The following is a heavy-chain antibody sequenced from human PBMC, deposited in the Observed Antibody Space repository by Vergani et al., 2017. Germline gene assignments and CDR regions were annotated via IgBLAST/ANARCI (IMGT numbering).Heavy chain of an antibody. CDR2: ISSSSSTI. D-gene: IGHD2-2*01. J-gene: IGHJ2*01. CDR3: AXDPAYCSSTSCYSWYFDL. V-gene: IGHV3-48*01. CDR1: GFTFSSYS. Sequence: EVQLVESGGGLVQPGGSLRLSCAASGFTFSSYSMNWVRQAPGKGLEWVSYISSSSSTIYYADSVKGRFTISRDNAKNSLYLQMNSLRAEDTAVYYCAXDPAYCSSTSCYSWYFDLWGRGTLVTVSS.